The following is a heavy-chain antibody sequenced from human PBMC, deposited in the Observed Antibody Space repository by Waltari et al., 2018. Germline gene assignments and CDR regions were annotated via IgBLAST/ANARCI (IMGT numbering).Heavy chain of an antibody. CDR2: INHSGST. D-gene: IGHD5-12*01. CDR3: ARGGRWLQLRNLNWFDP. J-gene: IGHJ5*02. Sequence: QVQLQQWGAGLLKPSETLSLTCAVYGGSFSGYYWSWIRQPPGKGLEWIGEINHSGSTNYNPSLKSRVTISVDTSKNQFSLKLSSVTAADTAVYYCARGGRWLQLRNLNWFDPWGQGTLVTVSS. CDR1: GGSFSGYY. V-gene: IGHV4-34*01.